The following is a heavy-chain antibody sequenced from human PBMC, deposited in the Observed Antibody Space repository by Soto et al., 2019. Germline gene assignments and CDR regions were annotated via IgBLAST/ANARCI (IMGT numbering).Heavy chain of an antibody. CDR3: AADGRPPSGMDV. V-gene: IGHV1-58*01. CDR2: IVVGSGNT. J-gene: IGHJ6*02. Sequence: SVKVSCKASGFTFTSSAVQWVRQARGQRLEWIGWIVVGSGNTNYARKFRERVTITRDMSTSTAYMELSSLRSEDTAVYYCAADGRPPSGMDVWGQGTTVTVSS. CDR1: GFTFTSSA.